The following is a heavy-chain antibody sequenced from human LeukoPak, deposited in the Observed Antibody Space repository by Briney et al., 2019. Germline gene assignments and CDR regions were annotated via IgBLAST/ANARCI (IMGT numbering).Heavy chain of an antibody. D-gene: IGHD3-10*01. Sequence: GASVKVSCKSFGYTFTSYYMYWVRQAPGQGLEWMGIINPSGGSTSYAQKFQGRVTMTRDTSTSTVYMELSSLRSEDTAVYYCARDSGMVRGTVDYWGQGTLVTVSS. CDR3: ARDSGMVRGTVDY. CDR1: GYTFTSYY. J-gene: IGHJ4*02. CDR2: INPSGGST. V-gene: IGHV1-46*01.